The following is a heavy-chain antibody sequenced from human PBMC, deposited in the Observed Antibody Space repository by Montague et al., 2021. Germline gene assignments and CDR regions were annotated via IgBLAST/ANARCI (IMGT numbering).Heavy chain of an antibody. D-gene: IGHD3-10*01. J-gene: IGHJ4*02. CDR2: VRHIGST. CDR3: ASDRGPFDY. Sequence: ETLSLTCSVSGDSISEYYWTWIRQSPEKGLEWIGEVRHIGSTNXNPSLKSRVTMSVDKSKNQFSLKLRSVTAADTAVYYCASDRGPFDYWGQGTVVTVSS. CDR1: GDSISEYY. V-gene: IGHV4-34*01.